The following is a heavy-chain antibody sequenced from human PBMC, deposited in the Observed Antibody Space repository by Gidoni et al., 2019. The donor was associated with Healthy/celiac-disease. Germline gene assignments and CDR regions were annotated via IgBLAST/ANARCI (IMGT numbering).Heavy chain of an antibody. CDR3: ARDSSLYSALLPGYSRSSVGVGGMDV. D-gene: IGHD3-9*01. CDR1: GGSISSGSDY. Sequence: QGQLQEPGPGLGKPAQALSLTCTAAGGSISSGSDYGSWLRRPAGKGLEWIGRIYPSGSTHYHPPLTTRLTISVAPSTNQFSLTLSSVSAAVTAVYYCARDSSLYSALLPGYSRSSVGVGGMDVWGQGTTVTVSS. CDR2: IYPSGST. V-gene: IGHV4-61*02. J-gene: IGHJ6*02.